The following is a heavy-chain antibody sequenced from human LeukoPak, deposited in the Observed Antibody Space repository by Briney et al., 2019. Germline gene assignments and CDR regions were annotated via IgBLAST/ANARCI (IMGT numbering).Heavy chain of an antibody. V-gene: IGHV4-38-2*02. J-gene: IGHJ4*02. D-gene: IGHD3-9*01. Sequence: PSETLSLTCAVSGYSISSGYYWGWIRQPPGKGLEWIGSIYHSGSTYYNPSLKSRVTISVDTSKNQFSLKLNSVTAADTAVYYCARDLIRYFDWSFDYWGQGTLVTVSS. CDR3: ARDLIRYFDWSFDY. CDR2: IYHSGST. CDR1: GYSISSGYY.